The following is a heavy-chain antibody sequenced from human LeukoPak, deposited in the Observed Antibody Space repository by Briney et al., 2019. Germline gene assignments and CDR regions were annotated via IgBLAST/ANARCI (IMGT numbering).Heavy chain of an antibody. D-gene: IGHD3-3*01. CDR2: MNPNSGNT. J-gene: IGHJ3*02. CDR1: GYTFTRYD. Sequence: GASVKVSCKASGYTFTRYDINWVRQATGQGPEWMGWMNPNSGNTGYAQKFQGRVTITRNTSISTAYMELSSLRSEDTAVYYCARRTLTIRTFDIWGQGTMVTVSS. V-gene: IGHV1-8*03. CDR3: ARRTLTIRTFDI.